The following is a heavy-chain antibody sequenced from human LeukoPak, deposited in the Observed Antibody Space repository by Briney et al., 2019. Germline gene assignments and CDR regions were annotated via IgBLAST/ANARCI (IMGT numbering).Heavy chain of an antibody. Sequence: GVSLRLSCAASGFTVSSNYISWVRQAPGKGLEWVSDIDSGGSTYYADSVKGRFTISRDNSRNTLYLQMNSLRAEDTAVYYCARSTVVTGRYYYYYMDVWGKGTTVSVSS. CDR2: IDSGGST. CDR3: ARSTVVTGRYYYYYMDV. J-gene: IGHJ6*03. CDR1: GFTVSSNY. D-gene: IGHD4-23*01. V-gene: IGHV3-53*01.